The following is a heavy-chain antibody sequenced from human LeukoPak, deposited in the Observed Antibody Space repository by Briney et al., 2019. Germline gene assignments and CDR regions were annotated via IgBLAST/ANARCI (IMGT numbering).Heavy chain of an antibody. J-gene: IGHJ6*02. CDR3: AKGDVLMVYGSYYYGMDV. D-gene: IGHD2-8*01. Sequence: GGSLRLSCAASGFTVSSNYMSWVRQAPGKGLEWVSVIYSGGSTYYADSVKGRFTISRHNSKNTLYLQMNSLRAEDTAVYYCAKGDVLMVYGSYYYGMDVWGQGTTVTVSS. CDR1: GFTVSSNY. CDR2: IYSGGST. V-gene: IGHV3-53*04.